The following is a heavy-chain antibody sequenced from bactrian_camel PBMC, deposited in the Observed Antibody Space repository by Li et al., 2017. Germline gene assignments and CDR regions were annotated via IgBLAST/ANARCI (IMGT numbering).Heavy chain of an antibody. V-gene: IGHV3S53*01. CDR2: ISGGRT. D-gene: IGHD2*01. CDR3: VTGRSSAN. CDR1: IASDAFYSSYC. J-gene: IGHJ4*01. Sequence: VQLVESGGGSVQAGGSPRLSCVASIASDAFYSSYCMAWFRQAPGKEREGVAHISGGRTDYADSVKGRFTISRDNAKNTVTLQMNSLKSEDTALYYCVTGRSSANWGQGTQVTVS.